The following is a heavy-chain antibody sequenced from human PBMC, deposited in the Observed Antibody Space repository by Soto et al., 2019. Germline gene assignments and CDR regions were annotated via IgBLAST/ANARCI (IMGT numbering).Heavy chain of an antibody. CDR3: ARDPKTSGGQHWAFNYFDS. CDR2: ISYDGTNK. V-gene: IGHV3-30-3*01. D-gene: IGHD7-27*01. J-gene: IGHJ4*02. CDR1: GFSYSISP. Sequence: LRLSCAASGFSYSISPMHWVRQAPGKGPEWVALISYDGTNKFYADSVKGRLTISRDNSKSTLYLQVDSLRPEDAAVYYCARDPKTSGGQHWAFNYFDSWGQGTLVTVSS.